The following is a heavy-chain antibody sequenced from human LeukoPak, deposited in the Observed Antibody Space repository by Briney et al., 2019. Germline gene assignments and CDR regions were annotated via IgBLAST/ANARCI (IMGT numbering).Heavy chain of an antibody. CDR1: GFTFSSYG. CDR3: ARAYYDSSGYADY. V-gene: IGHV3-33*01. Sequence: GGSLRLSCAASGFTFSSYGMHWVRQAPGKGLEWVAVTWYDGSNKYYADSVKGRFTISRDNSKNTLYLQMNSLRAEDTAVYYCARAYYDSSGYADYWGQGTLVTVSS. J-gene: IGHJ4*02. D-gene: IGHD3-22*01. CDR2: TWYDGSNK.